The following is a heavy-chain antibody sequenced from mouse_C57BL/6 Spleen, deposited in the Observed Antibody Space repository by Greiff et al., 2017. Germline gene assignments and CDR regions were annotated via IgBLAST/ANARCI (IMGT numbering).Heavy chain of an antibody. D-gene: IGHD1-1*01. V-gene: IGHV5-17*01. CDR3: AREYYGSSYPYWYFDV. Sequence: EVKLVESGGGLVKPGGSLKLSCAASGFTFSDYGMHWVRQAPEKGLEWVAYISSGSSTIYYADTVKGRFTISRDNAKNTLFLQMTSLRSEDTAMYYCAREYYGSSYPYWYFDVWGTGTTVTVSS. J-gene: IGHJ1*03. CDR2: ISSGSSTI. CDR1: GFTFSDYG.